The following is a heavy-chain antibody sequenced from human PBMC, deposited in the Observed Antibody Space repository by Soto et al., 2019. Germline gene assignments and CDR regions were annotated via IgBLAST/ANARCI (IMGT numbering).Heavy chain of an antibody. CDR2: IIRIFGTP. V-gene: IGHV1-69*12. CDR1: GGTFSSYA. Sequence: QVQLVQSGAEVKKPGSSVKVSCKASGGTFSSYAINWVRQAPGQGLEWMGGIIRIFGTPDYAQRFQGRVTITADESTSTAYMELSSLRSEDTAVYYWARQGSNEYYYYGRDVWGQGTTVTVSS. D-gene: IGHD3-10*01. J-gene: IGHJ6*02. CDR3: ARQGSNEYYYYGRDV.